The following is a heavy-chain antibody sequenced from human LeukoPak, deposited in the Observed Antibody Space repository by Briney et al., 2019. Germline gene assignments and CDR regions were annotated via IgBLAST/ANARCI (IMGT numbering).Heavy chain of an antibody. CDR2: IIPIFGTA. D-gene: IGHD3-9*01. CDR3: ARCDILTGSYYYYYYMDV. J-gene: IGHJ6*03. Sequence: ASVKVSCKASGGTFSSYAISWVRQAPGQGLEWMGGIIPIFGTANYAQKFQGRVTITTDESTSTAYMELSSLRSEDTAVYYCARCDILTGSYYYYYYMDVWGKGTTVTVSS. V-gene: IGHV1-69*05. CDR1: GGTFSSYA.